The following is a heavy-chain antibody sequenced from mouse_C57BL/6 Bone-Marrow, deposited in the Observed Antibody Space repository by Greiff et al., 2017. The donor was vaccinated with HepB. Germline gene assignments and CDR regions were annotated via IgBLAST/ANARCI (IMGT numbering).Heavy chain of an antibody. CDR3: ASTVVGYFDV. V-gene: IGHV5-4*03. Sequence: EVMLVESGGGLVKPGGSLKLSCAASGFTFSSYAMSWVRQTPEKRLEWVATISDGGSYTYYPDNVKGRFTISRDNAKNNLYLQMSHLKYEDTAMYYCASTVVGYFDVWGTGTTVTVSS. CDR2: ISDGGSYT. CDR1: GFTFSSYA. D-gene: IGHD1-1*01. J-gene: IGHJ1*03.